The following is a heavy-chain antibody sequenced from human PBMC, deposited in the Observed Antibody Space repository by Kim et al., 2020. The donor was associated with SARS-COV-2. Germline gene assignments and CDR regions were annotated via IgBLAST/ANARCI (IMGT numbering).Heavy chain of an antibody. Sequence: GRLTISRDNAKNSLYLQMNSLRAEDTAVYYCARGPILGIAVAGTYYGMDVWGQGTTVTVSS. D-gene: IGHD6-19*01. J-gene: IGHJ6*02. CDR3: ARGPILGIAVAGTYYGMDV. V-gene: IGHV3-11*06.